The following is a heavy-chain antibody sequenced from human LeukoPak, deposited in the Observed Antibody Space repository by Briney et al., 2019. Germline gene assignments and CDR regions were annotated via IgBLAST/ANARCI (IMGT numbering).Heavy chain of an antibody. J-gene: IGHJ4*02. V-gene: IGHV3-30*02. CDR1: GFTFSSYG. D-gene: IGHD3-22*01. CDR2: IRSDGSNQ. CDR3: AKLKDSHGYQPFGY. Sequence: PGGSLRLSCVASGFTFSSYGMHWVRQAPDKGLEWVAFIRSDGSNQDHADSVKGRFTISRDNSKNTLYLQMNSLRAEDTGVYYCAKLKDSHGYQPFGYWGQGTLVTVSS.